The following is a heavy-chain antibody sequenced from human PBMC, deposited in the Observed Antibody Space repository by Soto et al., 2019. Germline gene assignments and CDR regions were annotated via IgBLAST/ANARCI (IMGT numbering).Heavy chain of an antibody. Sequence: ASVKVSCKASGYTFTSYAMHWVRQAPGQRLEWMGWINAGNGNTKYSQKFQGRVTITRDTSASTAYMELSSLRSEDTAVYYCARQAEGGYNYGYRGQRTPVTVSS. CDR2: INAGNGNT. CDR1: GYTFTSYA. V-gene: IGHV1-3*01. D-gene: IGHD5-12*01. CDR3: ARQAEGGYNYGY. J-gene: IGHJ4*02.